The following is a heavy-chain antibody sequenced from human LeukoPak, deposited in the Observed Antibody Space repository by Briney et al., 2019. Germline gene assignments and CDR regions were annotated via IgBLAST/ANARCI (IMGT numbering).Heavy chain of an antibody. CDR3: ATIAPAGISTVY. J-gene: IGHJ4*02. CDR1: GFTVSLNY. CDR2: IYSGGDT. Sequence: GGSLRLSCTASGFTVSLNYMSWVRQAPGKGLEWVSVIYSGGDTDYTDSVKGRFTISRDNSKNILYLQMNSLRAEDTAVYYCATIAPAGISTVYWGQGTLVTVSS. D-gene: IGHD6-13*01. V-gene: IGHV3-66*01.